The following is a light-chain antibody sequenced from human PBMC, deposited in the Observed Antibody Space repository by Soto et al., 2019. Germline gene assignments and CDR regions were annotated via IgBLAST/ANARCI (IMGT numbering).Light chain of an antibody. V-gene: IGKV3-15*01. J-gene: IGKJ1*01. CDR3: QQYHDWPPWT. Sequence: ERLMTQSPATLSLSPGEKATFSFRASQTISKDLAWYQQKPGQAPRLLIYDASTRATDIPDRFSGSGSGTEFTLTISSLKSEDFAVYYRQQYHDWPPWTFGQGTKVDIK. CDR2: DAS. CDR1: QTISKD.